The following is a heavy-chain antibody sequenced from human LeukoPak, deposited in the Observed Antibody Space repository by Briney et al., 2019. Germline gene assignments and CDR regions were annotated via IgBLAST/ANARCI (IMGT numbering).Heavy chain of an antibody. CDR1: GFTFSNAW. J-gene: IGHJ4*02. V-gene: IGHV3-15*01. D-gene: IGHD1-26*01. CDR2: IKSKTDDGTT. Sequence: GGSLRLSCAASGFTFSNAWMSWVRQAPGKGLEWVGRIKSKTDDGTTDYAAPVKGRFTILRDDSKDTLYLQMNSLRTEDTAVYYCTTDLRWEFTPFDYWGQGALVTVSS. CDR3: TTDLRWEFTPFDY.